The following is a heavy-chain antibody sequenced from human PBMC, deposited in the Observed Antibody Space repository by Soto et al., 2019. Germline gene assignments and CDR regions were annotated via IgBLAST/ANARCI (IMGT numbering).Heavy chain of an antibody. D-gene: IGHD3-9*01. CDR2: INAGNGNT. J-gene: IGHJ6*02. V-gene: IGHV1-3*01. CDR1: GYTFTSYA. CDR3: ARDPDYDILTGYSGMDV. Sequence: ASVKVSCKASGYTFTSYAMHWVRQAPGQRLEWMGWINAGNGNTKYSQKFQGRVTITRDTSASTAYMELSSLRSGDTAVYYCARDPDYDILTGYSGMDVWGQGTTVTVSS.